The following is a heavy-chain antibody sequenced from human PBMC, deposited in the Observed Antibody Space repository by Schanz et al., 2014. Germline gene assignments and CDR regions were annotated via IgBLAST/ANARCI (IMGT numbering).Heavy chain of an antibody. Sequence: QVQLVESGGGLVKPGGSLRLSCAASGFTFRDYYMSWIRQAPGKGLEWVSDISSGSSYANYADSVKGRFTISRDNSKNTLYLQMNSLRAEDTAVYYCARDLEGYDGGGGRFDPWGQGTLVTVSS. CDR2: ISSGSSYA. D-gene: IGHD2-21*01. V-gene: IGHV3-11*06. CDR3: ARDLEGYDGGGGRFDP. J-gene: IGHJ5*02. CDR1: GFTFRDYY.